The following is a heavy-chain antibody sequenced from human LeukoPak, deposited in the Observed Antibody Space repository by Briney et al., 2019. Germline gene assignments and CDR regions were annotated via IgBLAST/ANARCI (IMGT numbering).Heavy chain of an antibody. CDR3: ASPYCSGGTCYAHDAFDI. D-gene: IGHD2-15*01. Sequence: ASVKVSCKASGSTFTSYGISWVRQAPGQGLEWMGWISVYNGNTNYAQKLQGRVTMTTDTSTSTAYMELRSLRSDDTAVYYCASPYCSGGTCYAHDAFDIWGQGTMVTVSS. J-gene: IGHJ3*02. CDR2: ISVYNGNT. CDR1: GSTFTSYG. V-gene: IGHV1-18*01.